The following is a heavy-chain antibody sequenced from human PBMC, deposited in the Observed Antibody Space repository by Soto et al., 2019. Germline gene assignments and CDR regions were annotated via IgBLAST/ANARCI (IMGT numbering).Heavy chain of an antibody. J-gene: IGHJ4*02. Sequence: QVQLQESGPGLVKPSETLSLTCTVSGGSISSYYWSWIRQPPGKGLEWIGYIYYNGSTNYNPSLKSRVTKTVDAYKTPFLLKLSSLTASDPAGYYCLWDQRGCGRYEWFDYWGQGTLVTVSS. V-gene: IGHV4-59*01. CDR1: GGSISSYY. CDR3: LWDQRGCGRYEWFDY. D-gene: IGHD6-19*01. CDR2: IYYNGST.